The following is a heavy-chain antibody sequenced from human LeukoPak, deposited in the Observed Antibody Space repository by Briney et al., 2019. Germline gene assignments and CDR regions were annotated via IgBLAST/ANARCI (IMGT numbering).Heavy chain of an antibody. D-gene: IGHD1-26*01. Sequence: GSLRLSCAASGFPFSSYWMHWVRQAPGKGLVWVSRINTDGSSTSYADSVKGRFTISRDNAKNTLYLQMNSLRAEDTAVYYCARGTSGSYWDYFDYWGQGTLVTVSS. CDR3: ARGTSGSYWDYFDY. J-gene: IGHJ4*02. CDR1: GFPFSSYW. CDR2: INTDGSST. V-gene: IGHV3-74*01.